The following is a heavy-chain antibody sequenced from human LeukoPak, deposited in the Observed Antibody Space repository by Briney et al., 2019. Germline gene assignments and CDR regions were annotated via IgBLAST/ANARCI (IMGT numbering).Heavy chain of an antibody. V-gene: IGHV3-53*01. CDR2: IYRGGGA. CDR3: ARDWTAVAGTIEY. D-gene: IGHD6-19*01. J-gene: IGHJ4*02. CDR1: GFTVSSDY. Sequence: GGSLRLSCAASGFTVSSDYMSWVRQAPGKGLEWVSVIYRGGGADYADSVKGRFTISRDNSKNTVYLQMNSLRAEDTAVYYCARDWTAVAGTIEYWGQGTLVTVSS.